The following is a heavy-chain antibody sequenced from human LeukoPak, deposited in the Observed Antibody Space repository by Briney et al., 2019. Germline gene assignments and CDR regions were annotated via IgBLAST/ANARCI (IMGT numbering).Heavy chain of an antibody. D-gene: IGHD6-13*01. J-gene: IGHJ4*02. CDR2: IYYSGST. Sequence: SETLSLTCTVSGGSVSSYYCSWIRQPPGKGLEWIGYIYYSGSTNYNPSLKSRVTISVDTSKNQFSLKLSSVTAADTAVYYCARGFAAAGIDYWGQGTLVTVSS. CDR3: ARGFAAAGIDY. V-gene: IGHV4-59*02. CDR1: GGSVSSYY.